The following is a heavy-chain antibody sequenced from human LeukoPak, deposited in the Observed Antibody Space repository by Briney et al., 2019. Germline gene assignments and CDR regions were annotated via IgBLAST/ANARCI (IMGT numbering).Heavy chain of an antibody. V-gene: IGHV4-39*01. Sequence: SETLSLTCTVSGASISRTRYYWGWIRQPPGKGLECIGNIYYSGSTYYNPSLESRVTISVDTSKNQFSLKLSSVTAADTAVYYCASLKNYGDYVYFDYWGQGILVTAS. CDR3: ASLKNYGDYVYFDY. CDR2: IYYSGST. CDR1: GASISRTRYY. J-gene: IGHJ4*02. D-gene: IGHD4-17*01.